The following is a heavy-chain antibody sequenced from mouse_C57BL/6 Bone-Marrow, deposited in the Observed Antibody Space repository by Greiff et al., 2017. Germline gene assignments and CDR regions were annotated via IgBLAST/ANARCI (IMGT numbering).Heavy chain of an antibody. CDR1: GFTFSSYA. J-gene: IGHJ2*01. V-gene: IGHV5-4*01. Sequence: EVQGVESGGGLVKPGGSLKLSCAASGFTFSSYAMSWVRQTPEKRLEWVATISDGGSYTYYPDNVKGRFTISRDNAKNNLYLQMSHLKSEDTAMYYCARDHSKFDYWGQGTTLTVSS. CDR3: ARDHSKFDY. CDR2: ISDGGSYT. D-gene: IGHD2-5*01.